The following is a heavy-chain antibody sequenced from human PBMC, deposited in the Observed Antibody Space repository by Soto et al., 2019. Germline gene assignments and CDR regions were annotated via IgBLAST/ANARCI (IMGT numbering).Heavy chain of an antibody. J-gene: IGHJ5*02. CDR1: GFTLSSFF. CDR2: ISNDGSTT. CDR3: VRDQDSGGFSVFNL. Sequence: GGSLRLSCGASGFTLSSFFMHWVRQGPGKGLVWVSRISNDGSTTTYADSVKGRFTISRDNAKNTLYLQMNSLRAEDTAVYFCVRDQDSGGFSVFNLWAQRTPVTVSS. D-gene: IGHD1-26*01. V-gene: IGHV3-74*03.